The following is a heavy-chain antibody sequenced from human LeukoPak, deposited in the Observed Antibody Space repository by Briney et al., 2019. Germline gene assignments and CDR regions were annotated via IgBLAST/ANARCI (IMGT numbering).Heavy chain of an antibody. CDR1: RGSISAFY. D-gene: IGHD6-19*01. V-gene: IGHV4-59*01. CDR3: ERVDPALYSTGWESLDY. CDR2: IYYSGNT. Sequence: PSETLSLTCTVSRGSISAFYWSWIRQPPGKGLEWIGYIYYSGNTAYNPSLKSRVTISLDTSTNHPSLNLTSVTAADTAFYYCERVDPALYSTGWESLDYWGQGMMVTVSS. J-gene: IGHJ4*02.